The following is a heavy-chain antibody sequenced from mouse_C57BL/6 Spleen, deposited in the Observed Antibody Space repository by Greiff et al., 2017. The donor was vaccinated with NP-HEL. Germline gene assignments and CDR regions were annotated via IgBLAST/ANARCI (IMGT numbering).Heavy chain of an antibody. CDR2: IYPGDGDT. J-gene: IGHJ2*01. V-gene: IGHV1-82*01. D-gene: IGHD1-1*01. CDR3: ARLPDSYGRDY. Sequence: QVQLQQSGPELVKPGASVKISCKASGYAFSSSWMNWVKQRPGKGLEWIGRIYPGDGDTNYNGKFKGKATLTADKSSSTAYMQLSSLTSEDSAVYFCARLPDSYGRDYWGQGTTLTVSS. CDR1: GYAFSSSW.